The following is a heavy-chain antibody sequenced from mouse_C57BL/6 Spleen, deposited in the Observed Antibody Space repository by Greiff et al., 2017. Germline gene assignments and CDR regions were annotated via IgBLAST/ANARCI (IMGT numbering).Heavy chain of an antibody. D-gene: IGHD1-1*01. Sequence: QVQLQQPGAELVKPGASVKLSCKASGYTFTSYWMHWVKQRPGQGLEWIGMIHPNSGSTNYNEKFTSKATLTVDKSSSTAYMQLRSLTSEDSAVYYCARFITHGKEDYWGQGTTLTVSS. V-gene: IGHV1-64*01. CDR3: ARFITHGKEDY. CDR1: GYTFTSYW. CDR2: IHPNSGST. J-gene: IGHJ2*01.